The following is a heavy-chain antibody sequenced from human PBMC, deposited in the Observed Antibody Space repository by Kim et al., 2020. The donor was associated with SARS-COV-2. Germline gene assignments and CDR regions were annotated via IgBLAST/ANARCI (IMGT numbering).Heavy chain of an antibody. J-gene: IGHJ4*02. CDR2: INPRSGGT. CDR3: ARDPRVGGGDCPDY. D-gene: IGHD2-21*02. V-gene: IGHV1-2*06. CDR1: GYTFTAYY. Sequence: ASVKVSCKASGYTFTAYYMHWVRQAPGQGLEWMGRINPRSGGTNYAHRFQGRVTMTRDTSISTAYMELYSLRSDDTAVYYCARDPRVGGGDCPDYWGQGTLVTVSA.